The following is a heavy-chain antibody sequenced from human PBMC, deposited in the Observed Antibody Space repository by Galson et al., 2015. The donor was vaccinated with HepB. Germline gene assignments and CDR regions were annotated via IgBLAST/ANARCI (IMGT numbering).Heavy chain of an antibody. CDR3: ARAKSYYDSSGYFFDN. CDR2: IYSGGNT. V-gene: IGHV3-53*01. CDR1: GFTVSSSY. Sequence: SLRLSCAASGFTVSSSYMSWVRQAPGKGLEWVSIIYSGGNTYYADSVKGRFTISRDNSKNTLYLQMNSLRADDTAAYYCARAKSYYDSSGYFFDNWGQGTLFTVSS. D-gene: IGHD3-22*01. J-gene: IGHJ4*02.